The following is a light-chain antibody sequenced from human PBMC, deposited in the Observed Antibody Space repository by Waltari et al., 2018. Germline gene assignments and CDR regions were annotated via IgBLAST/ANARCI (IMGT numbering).Light chain of an antibody. J-gene: IGKJ1*01. CDR1: QSVSAN. CDR2: RAS. V-gene: IGKV3-15*01. Sequence: EIVTTQSPASSAVFPGERATLSCRASQSVSANLAWYQQKPGQAPRLLIYRASTRATGIPATFGGSGSGTEFTLTISSLQSEDFAIYYCQQYNMWPRTFGQGTKVEIK. CDR3: QQYNMWPRT.